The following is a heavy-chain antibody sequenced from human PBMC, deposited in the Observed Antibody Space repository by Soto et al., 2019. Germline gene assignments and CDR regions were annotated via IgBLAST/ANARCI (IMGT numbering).Heavy chain of an antibody. CDR3: ARGTIVVVIHGVDY. D-gene: IGHD3-22*01. CDR1: GFAFYYYN. Sequence: GGSLRLSCAASGFAFYYYNMNWVRQAPGRGLEWVAVISYDGSNKYYADSVKGRFTISRDNSKNTLYLQMNSLRAEDTAVYYCARGTIVVVIHGVDYWGQGTLVTVSS. CDR2: ISYDGSNK. V-gene: IGHV3-30-3*01. J-gene: IGHJ4*02.